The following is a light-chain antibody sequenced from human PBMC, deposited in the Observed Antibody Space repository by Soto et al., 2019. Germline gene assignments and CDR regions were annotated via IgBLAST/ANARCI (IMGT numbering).Light chain of an antibody. CDR2: KAS. CDR3: QQYNRYSPWT. J-gene: IGKJ1*01. CDR1: QSISSW. V-gene: IGKV1-5*03. Sequence: DIQMTQSPSTLSASVGARVTITCRASQSISSWLAWYQQKPGKAPKLLIQKASSLESGVPSRFSGSGSGTEFTLTISSLQPDDFATYYCQQYNRYSPWTFGQGTKVEIK.